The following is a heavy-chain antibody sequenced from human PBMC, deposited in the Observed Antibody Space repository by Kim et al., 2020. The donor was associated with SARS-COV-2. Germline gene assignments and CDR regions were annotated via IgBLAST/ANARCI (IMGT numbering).Heavy chain of an antibody. CDR2: ISAYNGNT. CDR1: GYTFTSYG. V-gene: IGHV1-18*04. D-gene: IGHD1-26*01. J-gene: IGHJ4*02. Sequence: ASVKVSCKASGYTFTSYGISWVRQAPGQGLEWMGWISAYNGNTNYAQKLQGRVTMTTDTSTSTAYMELRSLRSDDTAVYYCAREGRLSGSPALFDYWGQGTLVTVSS. CDR3: AREGRLSGSPALFDY.